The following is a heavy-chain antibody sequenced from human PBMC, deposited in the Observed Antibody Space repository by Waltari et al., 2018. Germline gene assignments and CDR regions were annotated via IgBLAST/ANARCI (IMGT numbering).Heavy chain of an antibody. CDR3: ATDQEVEYDFWRGYMY. CDR2: IVVDSGNT. Sequence: QLVQSGPEVKKNGASVNVSCKASAFAFNTSSVQWLRQARGQRPEWIGWIVVDSGNTNYARKFQDRVTFTRDMSTSTAYMELTSLRSEDTAVYYCATDQEVEYDFWRGYMYWGQGTLVSVSS. CDR1: AFAFNTSS. D-gene: IGHD3-3*01. J-gene: IGHJ4*02. V-gene: IGHV1-58*01.